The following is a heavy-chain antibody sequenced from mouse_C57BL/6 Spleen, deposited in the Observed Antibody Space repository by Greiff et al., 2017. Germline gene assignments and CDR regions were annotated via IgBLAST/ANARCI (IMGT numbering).Heavy chain of an antibody. J-gene: IGHJ1*03. V-gene: IGHV5-16*01. Sequence: EVKLVESEGGLVQPGSSMKLSCTASGFTFSDYYMAWVRQVPEKGLEWVANINYDGSSTYYLDSLKSRFIISRDNAKNILYLQMSSLKSEDTATYYCARDRYYYGSSYVYWYFDVWGTGTTVTVSS. D-gene: IGHD1-1*01. CDR3: ARDRYYYGSSYVYWYFDV. CDR1: GFTFSDYY. CDR2: INYDGSST.